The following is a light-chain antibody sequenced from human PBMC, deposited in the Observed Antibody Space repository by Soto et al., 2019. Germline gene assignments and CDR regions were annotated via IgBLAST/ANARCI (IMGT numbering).Light chain of an antibody. Sequence: IQMAHSPSSLSASLGDRVTITVRASQSISIWLAWYQQKPGKAPKLLIFDDSSLENGVPSRFSGSGSGTEFTLTISSLQPDDFATYYCQQYNSYWRTFGQGTKVDIK. CDR2: DDS. V-gene: IGKV1-5*01. J-gene: IGKJ1*01. CDR1: QSISIW. CDR3: QQYNSYWRT.